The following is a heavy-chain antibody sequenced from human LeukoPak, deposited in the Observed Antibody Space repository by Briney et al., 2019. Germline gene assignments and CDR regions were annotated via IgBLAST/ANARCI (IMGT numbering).Heavy chain of an antibody. V-gene: IGHV4-34*01. CDR1: GGSFSGYY. Sequence: SETLSLTCAVYGGSFSGYYWSWIRQPPGKGLEWIGEINHSGSTNYNPSLKSRVTISVDTSKNQFSLKLSSVTAADTAVYYCARHKTPLGLRPLSRAGKRDYFDYWGQGTLVTVSS. CDR3: ARHKTPLGLRPLSRAGKRDYFDY. D-gene: IGHD5-12*01. CDR2: INHSGST. J-gene: IGHJ4*02.